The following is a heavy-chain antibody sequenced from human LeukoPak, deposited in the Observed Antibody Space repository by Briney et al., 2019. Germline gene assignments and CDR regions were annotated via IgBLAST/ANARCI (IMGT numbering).Heavy chain of an antibody. J-gene: IGHJ3*02. CDR1: GGSFSGYY. D-gene: IGHD5-24*01. CDR2: INHSGST. Sequence: PSETLSLTCAVYGGSFSGYYWSWIRQPPGKGLEWIGEINHSGSTNYNPSLKSRVTISVDTSKNQFSLKLSSVTAADTAVYYCARSVDGYNFDAFDIWGQGTMVTVS. V-gene: IGHV4-34*01. CDR3: ARSVDGYNFDAFDI.